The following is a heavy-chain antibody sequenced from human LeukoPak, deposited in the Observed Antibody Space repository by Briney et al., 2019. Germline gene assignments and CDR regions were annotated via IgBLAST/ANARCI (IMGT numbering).Heavy chain of an antibody. CDR2: IIPILGIA. V-gene: IGHV1-69*04. D-gene: IGHD3-22*01. CDR1: GGTFSSYA. CDR3: ARTDSSGYWTEFDY. J-gene: IGHJ4*02. Sequence: ASVKVSCKASGGTFSSYAISWVRQAPGQGLEWMGRIIPILGIANCAQKFQGRITITADKSTSTAYMELSSLRSEDTAVYYCARTDSSGYWTEFDYWGQGTLVTVSS.